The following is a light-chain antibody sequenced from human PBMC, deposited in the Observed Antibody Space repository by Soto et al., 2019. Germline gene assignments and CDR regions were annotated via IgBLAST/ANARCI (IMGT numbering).Light chain of an antibody. V-gene: IGKV3-11*01. J-gene: IGKJ4*01. CDR2: VIS. CDR3: KQRGT. Sequence: EFVLTQSPATLSLSPGERATLSCRASQSVTSYLAMYQQKPGQAPRLLIYVISNRATGIPARFSGTGSGTDVTLTMISLELEDFAVYYCKQRGTFGGGTKVEIK. CDR1: QSVTSY.